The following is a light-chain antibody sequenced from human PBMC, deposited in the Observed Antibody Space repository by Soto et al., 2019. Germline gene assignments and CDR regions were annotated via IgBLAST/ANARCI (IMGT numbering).Light chain of an antibody. CDR1: SSDVGGYNY. CDR3: CSYAGSSLYV. Sequence: QSVLTQPRSVSGSPGQSVTISCTGTSSDVGGYNYVSWYQQHPGKAPKLMISDVNKRPSGVPDRFSGSKSGNTASLTISGLQAEDEADYYCCSYAGSSLYVFGIGTKVTV. V-gene: IGLV2-11*01. CDR2: DVN. J-gene: IGLJ1*01.